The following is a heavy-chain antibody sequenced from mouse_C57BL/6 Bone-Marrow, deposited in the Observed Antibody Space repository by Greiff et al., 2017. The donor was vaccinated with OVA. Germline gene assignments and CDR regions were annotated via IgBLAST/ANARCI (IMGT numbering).Heavy chain of an antibody. CDR3: AREDYYGSRAWFDY. CDR2: ISSGSSTI. J-gene: IGHJ3*01. V-gene: IGHV5-17*01. D-gene: IGHD1-1*01. Sequence: EVKLMESGGGLVKPGGSLKLSCAASGFTFSDYGMHWVRQAPEKGLEWVAYISSGSSTIYYAATVKGRFTISRDNAKNTLFLQMTSLRSEDTAMYYGAREDYYGSRAWFDYWGQGTLVTVSA. CDR1: GFTFSDYG.